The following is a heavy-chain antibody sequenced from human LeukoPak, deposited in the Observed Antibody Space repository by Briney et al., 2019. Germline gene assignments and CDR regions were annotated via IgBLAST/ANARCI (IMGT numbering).Heavy chain of an antibody. CDR2: ISSSSSYI. Sequence: GGSLRLSCAASGFTFSSYSMNWVRQAPGKGLEWVSSISSSSSYIYYADSVKGRFTIYRDNAKNSLYLQMNSLRAEDTAVYYCASFSYSSSWSYFDYWGQGTLVTVSS. D-gene: IGHD6-13*01. CDR1: GFTFSSYS. CDR3: ASFSYSSSWSYFDY. J-gene: IGHJ4*02. V-gene: IGHV3-21*01.